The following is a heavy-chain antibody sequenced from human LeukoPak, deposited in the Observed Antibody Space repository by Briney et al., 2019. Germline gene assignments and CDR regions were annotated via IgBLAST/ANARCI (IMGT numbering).Heavy chain of an antibody. CDR2: INSDGSST. V-gene: IGHV3-74*01. CDR1: GFTFSSYW. D-gene: IGHD3-22*01. Sequence: PGGSLRLSCAASGFTFSSYWMHWVRHAPGKGLVWVSRINSDGSSTSYADSVKGRFTISRDNAKNTLYLQMNSLRAEDTAVYYCARSDVITMIVVVTFLGYGMDVWGQGTTVTVSS. J-gene: IGHJ6*02. CDR3: ARSDVITMIVVVTFLGYGMDV.